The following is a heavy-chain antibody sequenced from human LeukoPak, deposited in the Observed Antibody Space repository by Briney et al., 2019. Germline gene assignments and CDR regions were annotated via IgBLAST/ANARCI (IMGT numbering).Heavy chain of an antibody. CDR1: GYTFTGYY. CDR2: INPNSGCT. V-gene: IGHV1-2*02. Sequence: ASVKVSCKASGYTFTGYYMHWVRQAGGQGLEWMGWINPNSGCTNYAQKFQGRVTMTSDTSISTAYMELSRLRSDDTAVYYCARIFHLDIVVVPAATPFDYWGQGTLVTVSS. D-gene: IGHD2-2*03. CDR3: ARIFHLDIVVVPAATPFDY. J-gene: IGHJ4*02.